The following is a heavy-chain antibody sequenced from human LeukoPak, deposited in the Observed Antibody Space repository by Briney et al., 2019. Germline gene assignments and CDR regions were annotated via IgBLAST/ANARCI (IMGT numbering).Heavy chain of an antibody. CDR2: IYSGGST. D-gene: IGHD6-6*01. J-gene: IGHJ4*02. CDR3: ARAGDGSPSDY. Sequence: GGPLRLSCAASGFTVSSNYMSWVRQAPGKGLEWVSVIYSGGSTYYADSVKGRFTISRDNSKNTLYLQMNSLRAEDTAVYYCARAGDGSPSDYWGQGTLVTVSS. V-gene: IGHV3-53*01. CDR1: GFTVSSNY.